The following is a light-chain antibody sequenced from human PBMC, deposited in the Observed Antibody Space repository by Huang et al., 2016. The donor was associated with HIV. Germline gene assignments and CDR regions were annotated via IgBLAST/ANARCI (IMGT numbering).Light chain of an antibody. V-gene: IGKV1-9*01. CDR2: GAA. Sequence: IQLTQSPPSLSASVGDRVVIACRATHDINNNLAWFQQKPGKAPRLIIYGAAIFQSGVPSRFSGSASGTHFALIINDLQPDYFAIYYCQQLNGYPITFGQGTR. J-gene: IGKJ5*01. CDR3: QQLNGYPIT. CDR1: HDINNN.